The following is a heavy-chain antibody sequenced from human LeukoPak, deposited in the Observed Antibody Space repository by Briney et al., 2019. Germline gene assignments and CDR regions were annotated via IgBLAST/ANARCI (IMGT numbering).Heavy chain of an antibody. CDR3: AKEGLL. CDR1: GFTFDDYA. CDR2: ISWNSGSI. V-gene: IGHV3-9*01. Sequence: GASLRLSCAASGFTFDDYAMHWVRQAPGKGLEWVSGISWNSGSIGYADSVKGRFTISRDNAKNSLYLQMNSLRAEDTALYYCAKEGLLGGQGTLVTVSS. J-gene: IGHJ4*02. D-gene: IGHD3/OR15-3a*01.